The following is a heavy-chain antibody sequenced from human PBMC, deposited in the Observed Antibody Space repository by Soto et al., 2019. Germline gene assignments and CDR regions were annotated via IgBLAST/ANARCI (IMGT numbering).Heavy chain of an antibody. V-gene: IGHV3-23*01. CDR2: ISGSGGST. CDR1: GFTFSSYA. CDR3: AANRGYNYYYGMDV. Sequence: EVQLLESGGGLVQPGGSLRLSCAASGFTFSSYAMSWVRQAPGKGLEWVSAISGSGGSTYYADSVKGRFTISRDNPKTTLYLQMNSLRAEDTAVYYCAANRGYNYYYGMDVWGQGTTVTVSS. J-gene: IGHJ6*02. D-gene: IGHD3-22*01.